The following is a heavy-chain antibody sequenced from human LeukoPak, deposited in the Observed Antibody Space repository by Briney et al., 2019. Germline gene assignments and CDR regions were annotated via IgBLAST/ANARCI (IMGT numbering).Heavy chain of an antibody. CDR1: GGSISSSSHY. CDR3: LAVAGTY. V-gene: IGHV4-39*01. J-gene: IGHJ4*02. CDR2: IYYSGST. D-gene: IGHD6-19*01. Sequence: PSETLSLTCTVSGGSISSSSHYWGWIRQPPGKGLEWIGSIYYSGSTYYNPSLKSRVTISVDTPKNQFSLKLSSVTAADTAVYYCLAVAGTYWGQGTLVTVSS.